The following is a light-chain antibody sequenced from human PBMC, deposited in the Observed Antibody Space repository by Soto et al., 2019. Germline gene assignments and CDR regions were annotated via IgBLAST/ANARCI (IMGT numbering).Light chain of an antibody. CDR1: QTISYW. Sequence: DLQMSQSPSTLSASVGDRITITCRASQTISYWLAWNQQKPGKAPQHLIYKSSILESGVPSRFRGSGSGKEFTLTNSSLQADDFATYYCDQCNSYSSRALIFGQGTKLEIK. CDR3: DQCNSYSSRALI. J-gene: IGKJ2*01. CDR2: KSS. V-gene: IGKV1-5*03.